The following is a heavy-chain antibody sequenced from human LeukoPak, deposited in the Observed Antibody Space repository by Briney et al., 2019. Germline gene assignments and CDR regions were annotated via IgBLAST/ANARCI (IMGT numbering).Heavy chain of an antibody. Sequence: SETLSLTCTVSGGSISSYYWSWIQQPAGKGLEWIGRIYTSGSTNYNPSLKSRVTMSVDTSKNQFSLKLSSVTAADTAVYYCASYLDHCSSTSCYMNAFDIWGQGTMVTVSS. CDR3: ASYLDHCSSTSCYMNAFDI. CDR1: GGSISSYY. V-gene: IGHV4-4*07. CDR2: IYTSGST. J-gene: IGHJ3*02. D-gene: IGHD2-2*02.